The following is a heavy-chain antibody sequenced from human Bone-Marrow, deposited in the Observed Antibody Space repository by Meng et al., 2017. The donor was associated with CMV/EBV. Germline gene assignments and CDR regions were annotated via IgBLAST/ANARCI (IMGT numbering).Heavy chain of an antibody. CDR2: IYPGDSDT. CDR1: GYSFTSYW. CDR3: ARRLGMGDYYYYGMDV. Sequence: GESLKISCKGSGYSFTSYWIGWVRQMPGRGLEWMGIIYPGDSDTRYSPSFQGQVTLSADKSISTAYLQWSSLKASDTAMYFCARRLGMGDYYYYGMDVWGQGTTVTVSS. J-gene: IGHJ6*02. V-gene: IGHV5-51*01. D-gene: IGHD7-27*01.